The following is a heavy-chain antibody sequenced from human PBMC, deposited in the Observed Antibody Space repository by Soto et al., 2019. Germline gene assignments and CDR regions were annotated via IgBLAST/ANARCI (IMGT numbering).Heavy chain of an antibody. CDR2: IDNDGIST. CDR3: AKTHTRPNWFDP. D-gene: IGHD3-3*01. Sequence: GGSLRLSCAASGFTFSTYWMHWVRQVPGKGLVWVSHIDNDGISTTYADSVKGRFTISRDNAKNTLYLQMNSLRAEDTAVYYCAKTHTRPNWFDPWGQGTLVTVSS. CDR1: GFTFSTYW. V-gene: IGHV3-74*01. J-gene: IGHJ5*02.